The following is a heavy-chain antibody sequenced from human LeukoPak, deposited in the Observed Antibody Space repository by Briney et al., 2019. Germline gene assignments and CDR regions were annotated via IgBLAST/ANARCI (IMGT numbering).Heavy chain of an antibody. Sequence: SGTLSLTCAVSGGSISSSNWWSWVRQPPGKGLEWIGEIYHSRSTNYNPSLKSRVTISVDKSKNQFSLKLSSVTAADTAVYYCARSRQDYDFWSGYYTGSSYGMDVWGQGTTVTVSS. CDR1: GGSISSSNW. D-gene: IGHD3-3*01. V-gene: IGHV4-4*02. CDR3: ARSRQDYDFWSGYYTGSSYGMDV. J-gene: IGHJ6*02. CDR2: IYHSRST.